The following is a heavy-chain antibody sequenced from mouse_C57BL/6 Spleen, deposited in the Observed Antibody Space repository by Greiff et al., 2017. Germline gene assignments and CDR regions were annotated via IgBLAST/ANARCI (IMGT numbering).Heavy chain of an antibody. Sequence: QVQLKQSGAELVRPGASVKLSCKASGYTFTDYYINWVKQRPGQGLEWIARIYPGSGNTYYNEKFKGKATLTAEKSSSTAYMQLSSLTSEDSAVYFCAREGATVVVHYYAMDYWGQGTSVTVSS. D-gene: IGHD1-1*01. J-gene: IGHJ4*01. CDR3: AREGATVVVHYYAMDY. CDR1: GYTFTDYY. V-gene: IGHV1-76*01. CDR2: IYPGSGNT.